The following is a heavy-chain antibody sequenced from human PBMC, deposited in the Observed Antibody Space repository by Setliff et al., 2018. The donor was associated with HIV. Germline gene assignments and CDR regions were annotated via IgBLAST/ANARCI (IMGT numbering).Heavy chain of an antibody. D-gene: IGHD3-3*01. J-gene: IGHJ3*02. Sequence: SWVRQAPGQGLEWMGWISAYNGNTNYAQKLQGRVTMTTDTSTSTAYMELRSLRSDDTAVYYCARGSSSITIFGVVTPRDAFDIWGQGTMVTVTS. CDR3: ARGSSSITIFGVVTPRDAFDI. V-gene: IGHV1-18*01. CDR2: ISAYNGNT.